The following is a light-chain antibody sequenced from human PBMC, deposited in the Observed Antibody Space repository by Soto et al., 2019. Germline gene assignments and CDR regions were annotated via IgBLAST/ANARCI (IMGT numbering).Light chain of an antibody. CDR1: QSVSSS. V-gene: IGKV3-15*01. CDR3: QHFTRWPYT. J-gene: IGKJ2*01. CDR2: DTS. Sequence: EIVMTQSPATLSVSPGERATLSCRASQSVSSSLAWYQQKPGNGPRLLTYDTSTRATGIPARFSGSGSGTEFTLTISSLQSEDFAIYYCQHFTRWPYTFGQGTKLEIK.